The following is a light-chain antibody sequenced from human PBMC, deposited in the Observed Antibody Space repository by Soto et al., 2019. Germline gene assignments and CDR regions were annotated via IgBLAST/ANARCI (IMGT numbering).Light chain of an antibody. V-gene: IGKV3-15*01. Sequence: EIVMTQSPATLSVSPGERATLSCRASQSVSSNFAWYHQEPGQAARLLIYGASTRATGIPARFSGSGSGTEFTLTISSLESEDFAVYYCQQYNSWPPWTFGQGTKVEIK. J-gene: IGKJ1*01. CDR2: GAS. CDR1: QSVSSN. CDR3: QQYNSWPPWT.